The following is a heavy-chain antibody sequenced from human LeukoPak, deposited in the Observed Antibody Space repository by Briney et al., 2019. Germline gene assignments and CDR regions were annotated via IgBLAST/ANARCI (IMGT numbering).Heavy chain of an antibody. CDR2: ISGSGGST. D-gene: IGHD4-17*01. CDR3: ARVGRLQYGDYVAFDY. CDR1: GFTFSSYA. J-gene: IGHJ4*02. V-gene: IGHV3-23*01. Sequence: GGSLRLSCAASGFTFSSYAMSWVRQAPGKGLEWVSAISGSGGSTYYADSVKGRFTISRDNSKNTLYLQMNSLRAEDTAVYYCARVGRLQYGDYVAFDYWGQGTLVTVSS.